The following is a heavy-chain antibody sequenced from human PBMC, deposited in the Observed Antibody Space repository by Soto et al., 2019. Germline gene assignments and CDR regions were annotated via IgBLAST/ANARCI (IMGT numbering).Heavy chain of an antibody. Sequence: GGSLRLSCAASGFTFSAYAVSWVRQAPGKGLEWVSAISASGGSTYYADSVKGRFTISRDNSKSTLYLQMNSLRAEDTAVYYCAKSGIVGATWYFDYWGQGTPVTVSS. V-gene: IGHV3-23*01. CDR1: GFTFSAYA. CDR3: AKSGIVGATWYFDY. D-gene: IGHD1-26*01. J-gene: IGHJ4*02. CDR2: ISASGGST.